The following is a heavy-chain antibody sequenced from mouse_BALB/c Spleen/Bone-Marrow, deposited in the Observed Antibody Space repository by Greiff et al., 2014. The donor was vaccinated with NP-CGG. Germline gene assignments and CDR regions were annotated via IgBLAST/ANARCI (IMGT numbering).Heavy chain of an antibody. D-gene: IGHD2-1*01. CDR3: ARDKNYGSYWYFDV. V-gene: IGHV7-3*02. CDR1: GFTFTDYY. CDR2: IRNKANGYTT. J-gene: IGHJ1*01. Sequence: DVMLVESXGGLVQPGGSLRLSCATSGFTFTDYYMSWVRQPPGKALEWLGFIRNKANGYTTEYSASVKGRFTISRDNSQSILYLQMNTLRAEDSATYYCARDKNYGSYWYFDVWGAGTTVTVSS.